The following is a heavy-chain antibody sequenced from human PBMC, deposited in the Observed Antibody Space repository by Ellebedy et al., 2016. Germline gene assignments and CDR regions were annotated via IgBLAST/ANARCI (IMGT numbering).Heavy chain of an antibody. Sequence: ASVKVSCKASGYTFNGYYMHWVRQAPGQGLEWMGWINPNSGGTNYAQKFQGWVTMTRDPSISTAYMELSRLKSADTAVYYCARGMKMGIVWYYFDDWGQGTLVTVSS. CDR2: INPNSGGT. J-gene: IGHJ4*02. CDR3: ARGMKMGIVWYYFDD. V-gene: IGHV1-2*04. CDR1: GYTFNGYY. D-gene: IGHD3-16*01.